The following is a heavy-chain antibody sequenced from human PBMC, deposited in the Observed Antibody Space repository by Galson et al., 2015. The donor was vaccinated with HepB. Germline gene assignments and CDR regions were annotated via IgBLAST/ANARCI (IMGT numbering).Heavy chain of an antibody. CDR3: AHRRPVAGTCWFDP. Sequence: PALVKPTQTLTLTCTFSGFSLSTSGVGVGWIRQPPGKALEWLALIYWDDDKRYSPSLKSRLTITKDTSKNQVVLTMTNMDPVDTATYYCAHRRPVAGTCWFDPWGQGTLVTVSS. CDR1: GFSLSTSGVG. D-gene: IGHD6-19*01. J-gene: IGHJ5*02. CDR2: IYWDDDK. V-gene: IGHV2-5*02.